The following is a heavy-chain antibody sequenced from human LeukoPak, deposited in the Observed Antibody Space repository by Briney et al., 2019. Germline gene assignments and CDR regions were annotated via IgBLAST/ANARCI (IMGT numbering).Heavy chain of an antibody. CDR1: GGSISSSNW. J-gene: IGHJ3*02. Sequence: SETLSLTCAVSGGSISSSNWWSWVRPPPGKGLEWIGEIYHSGSTNYNPSLKSRVTISVDKSKNQFSLKLSSVTAADTAVYYCARDWSNYYDSSGYSDAFDIWGQGTMVTVSS. CDR2: IYHSGST. D-gene: IGHD3-22*01. CDR3: ARDWSNYYDSSGYSDAFDI. V-gene: IGHV4-4*02.